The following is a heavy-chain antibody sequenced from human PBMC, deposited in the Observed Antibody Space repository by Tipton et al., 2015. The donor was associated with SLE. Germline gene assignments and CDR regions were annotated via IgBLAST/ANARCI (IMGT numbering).Heavy chain of an antibody. Sequence: TLSLTCAVYGGSFSGYYWSWIRQPPGKGLEWIGEINHSGSTNYNPSLKSRVTISVATSKNQFSLKLSSVTAADTAVYYCARNWNDEAFDIWGQGTMVTVSS. CDR3: ARNWNDEAFDI. CDR2: INHSGST. J-gene: IGHJ3*02. D-gene: IGHD1-1*01. CDR1: GGSFSGYY. V-gene: IGHV4-34*01.